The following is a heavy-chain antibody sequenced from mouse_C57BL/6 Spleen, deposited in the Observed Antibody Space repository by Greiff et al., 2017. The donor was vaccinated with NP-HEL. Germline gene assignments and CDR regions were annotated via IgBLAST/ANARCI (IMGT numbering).Heavy chain of an antibody. J-gene: IGHJ2*01. D-gene: IGHD2-3*01. CDR3: ARHADGYYVYFDY. CDR2: ISNLAYSI. CDR1: GFTFSDYG. V-gene: IGHV5-15*01. Sequence: EVKVVESGGGLVQPGGSLKLSCAASGFTFSDYGMAWVRQAPRKGPEWVAFISNLAYSIYYADTVTGRFTMSRENAKNTLYLEMSNLRSEDTAMYYCARHADGYYVYFDYWGQGTTLTVSS.